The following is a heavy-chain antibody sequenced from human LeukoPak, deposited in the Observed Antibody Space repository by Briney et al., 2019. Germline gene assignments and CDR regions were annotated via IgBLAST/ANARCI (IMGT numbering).Heavy chain of an antibody. D-gene: IGHD3-10*01. CDR1: GYSISSGHY. V-gene: IGHV4-38-2*01. CDR2: IYHSGGT. CDR3: FTPAVDY. J-gene: IGHJ4*02. Sequence: SETLSLTCAVSGYSISSGHYWGWIRQPPGKGLEWIGSIYHSGGTYYNPSLKSRVTISVATSKNQFSLKMKSVTAADTAVYAGFTPAVDYCSQGTLVTVSS.